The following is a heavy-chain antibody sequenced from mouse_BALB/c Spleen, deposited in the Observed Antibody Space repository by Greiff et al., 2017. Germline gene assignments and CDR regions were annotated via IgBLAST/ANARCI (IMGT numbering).Heavy chain of an antibody. CDR2: IRSKSNNYAT. CDR3: VIPSSYGYDRAWFAY. D-gene: IGHD2-9*01. Sequence: EVQLVESGGGLVQPKGSLKLSCAASGFTFNTYAMNWVRQAPGKGLEWVARIRSKSNNYATYYADSVKDRFTISRDDSQSMLYLQMNNLKTEDTAMYYCVIPSSYGYDRAWFAYWGQGTLVTVSA. J-gene: IGHJ3*01. CDR1: GFTFNTYA. V-gene: IGHV10-1*02.